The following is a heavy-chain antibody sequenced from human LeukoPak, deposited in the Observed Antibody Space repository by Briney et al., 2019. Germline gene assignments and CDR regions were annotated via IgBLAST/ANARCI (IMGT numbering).Heavy chain of an antibody. CDR2: IIPILGIA. CDR1: GGTFSSYA. Sequence: SVKVSCKASGGTFSSYAISWVRQAPGQGLEWMGRIIPILGIANYAQKFQGRVTITADKSTSTAYMELSSLRSEDTAVYYCARGGYSYGYLFRMDVWGQGTTVTVSS. V-gene: IGHV1-69*04. CDR3: ARGGYSYGYLFRMDV. D-gene: IGHD5-18*01. J-gene: IGHJ6*02.